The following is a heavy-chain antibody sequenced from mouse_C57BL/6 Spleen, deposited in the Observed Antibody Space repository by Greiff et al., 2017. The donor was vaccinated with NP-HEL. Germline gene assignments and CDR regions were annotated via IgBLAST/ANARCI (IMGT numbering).Heavy chain of an antibody. CDR3: ARLGADGNYGGY. D-gene: IGHD2-1*01. CDR2: IFPRSGNT. Sequence: QVQLQQSGAELARPGASVKLSCKASGYTFTSYGISWVKQRTGQGLEWIGEIFPRSGNTYYNEKFKGKATLTADKSSSTAYMELRSLTSEDSAVYFCARLGADGNYGGYWGQGTTLTVSS. CDR1: GYTFTSYG. J-gene: IGHJ2*01. V-gene: IGHV1-81*01.